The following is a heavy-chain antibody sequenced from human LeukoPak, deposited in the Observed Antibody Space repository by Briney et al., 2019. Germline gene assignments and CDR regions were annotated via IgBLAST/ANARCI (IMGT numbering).Heavy chain of an antibody. CDR1: GGTFSSYA. V-gene: IGHV1-69*13. CDR2: IIPIFGTA. J-gene: IGHJ6*03. CDR3: ARGPLSPGPNYYYYYMDV. Sequence: SVKVSCKASGGTFSSYAISWVRQAPGQGLEWMGGIIPIFGTANYAQKFQGRVTITADESTSTAYMELSSLRSEDTAVYYCARGPLSPGPNYYYYYMDVWGKGTTVTISS.